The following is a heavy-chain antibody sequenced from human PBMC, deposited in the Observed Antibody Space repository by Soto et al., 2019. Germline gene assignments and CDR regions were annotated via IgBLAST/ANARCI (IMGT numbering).Heavy chain of an antibody. V-gene: IGHV3-23*01. Sequence: PGGSLRLSCAASGFSFSSHPMSWVRQAPGKGLEWVSSSGTSGGTYYADSVKGRFTISRDNSRNTLYLQMNSLRAEDTAVYYCARDPETTGIDYWGQGTLVTVSS. CDR2: SGTSGGT. CDR3: ARDPETTGIDY. CDR1: GFSFSSHP. D-gene: IGHD4-17*01. J-gene: IGHJ4*02.